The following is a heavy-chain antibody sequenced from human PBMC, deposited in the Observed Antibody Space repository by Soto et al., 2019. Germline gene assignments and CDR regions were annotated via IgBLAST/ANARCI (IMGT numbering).Heavy chain of an antibody. V-gene: IGHV3-30*18. CDR3: AKARRGGDYYYGMDV. CDR1: GFTFSSYG. J-gene: IGHJ6*02. CDR2: ISYDGSNK. D-gene: IGHD3-16*01. Sequence: QVQLVESGGGVVQPGRSLRLSCAASGFTFSSYGMHWVRQAPGKGLEWVAVISYDGSNKYYADSVKGRFTISRDNSKNTLYLQMTSLRAEDTAVYYCAKARRGGDYYYGMDVWGQGTTVNVSS.